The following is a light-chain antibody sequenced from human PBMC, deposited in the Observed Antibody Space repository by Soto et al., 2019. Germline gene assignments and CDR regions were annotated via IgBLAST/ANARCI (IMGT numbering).Light chain of an antibody. CDR3: AAWDDSLSGPV. V-gene: IGLV2-14*01. Sequence: QSALTQPASVSGSPGQSITISCTGTSGDIGSYNRVSWYQQHPGKAPKLIIYEVTDRPSGVSNRFSGSKSGTSASLAISGLRSEDEADYYCAAWDDSLSGPVFGTGTKLTVL. CDR1: SGDIGSYNR. J-gene: IGLJ1*01. CDR2: EVT.